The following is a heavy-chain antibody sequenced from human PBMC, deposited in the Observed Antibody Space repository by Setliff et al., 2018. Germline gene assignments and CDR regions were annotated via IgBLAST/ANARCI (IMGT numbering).Heavy chain of an antibody. V-gene: IGHV1-18*01. CDR2: INNYSFKT. Sequence: GASVKVSCKTSGYTFNNYGITWVRQAPGQGLEWMGWINNYSFKTTYPQKFLDRVTMTTDTSATTAYMELKNLRSDDTAVYYCARINFYVSSGYYYAPDFCGRGTLFTVSS. CDR1: GYTFNNYG. J-gene: IGHJ4*02. CDR3: ARINFYVSSGYYYAPDF. D-gene: IGHD3-22*01.